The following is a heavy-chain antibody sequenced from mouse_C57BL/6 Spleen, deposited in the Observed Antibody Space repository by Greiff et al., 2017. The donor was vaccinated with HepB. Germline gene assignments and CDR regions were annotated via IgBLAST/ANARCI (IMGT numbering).Heavy chain of an antibody. CDR3: AREDSHYAMDY. CDR2: IYPGDGDT. Sequence: QVQLQQSGAELVKPGASVKISCKASGYAFSSYWMNWVKQRPGKGLEWIGQIYPGDGDTTYNGKFKGKATLTADKSSSTAYMQHSSLTSEDSAVYFCAREDSHYAMDYWGQGTSVTVSS. CDR1: GYAFSSYW. V-gene: IGHV1-80*01. J-gene: IGHJ4*01.